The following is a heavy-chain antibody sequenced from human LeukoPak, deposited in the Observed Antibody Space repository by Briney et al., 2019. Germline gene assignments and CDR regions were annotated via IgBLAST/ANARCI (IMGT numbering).Heavy chain of an antibody. CDR2: IIPILGIA. Sequence: GSSVKVSFKASGGTFSSYAISWVRQAPGQGLEWMGRIIPILGIANYAQKFQGRVTITADKSTSTAYMELSSLRSEDTAVYYCARDPGDYDSSGYPPVWGQGTLVTVSS. V-gene: IGHV1-69*04. J-gene: IGHJ4*02. D-gene: IGHD3-22*01. CDR1: GGTFSSYA. CDR3: ARDPGDYDSSGYPPV.